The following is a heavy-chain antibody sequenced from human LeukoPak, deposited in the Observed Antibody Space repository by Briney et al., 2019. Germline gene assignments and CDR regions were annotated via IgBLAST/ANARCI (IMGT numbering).Heavy chain of an antibody. CDR1: GFTFSRYW. CDR2: VNGDGTGT. CDR3: ARYADGIFY. V-gene: IGHV3-74*01. J-gene: IGHJ4*02. D-gene: IGHD1-14*01. Sequence: GGSLRLSCAASGFTFSRYWMTWVRQAPGKGLIWVSRVNGDGTGTIYADSVKGRFTISRDNAKNTLYLQMNSLRAEDTAVYYCARYADGIFYWGQGTLVTVSS.